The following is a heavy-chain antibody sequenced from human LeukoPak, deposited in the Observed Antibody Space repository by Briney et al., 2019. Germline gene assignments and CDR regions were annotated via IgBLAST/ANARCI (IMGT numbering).Heavy chain of an antibody. D-gene: IGHD3-9*01. J-gene: IGHJ4*02. V-gene: IGHV4-30-2*01. Sequence: SETLSLTGTVSGGSTSSGGYYWSWIRQPPGKGLEWIGYIYHSGSTYYNPSLKGRVTISLDKSENQFSLKLNSVTAADTAVYFCARGPGTPFEPAFDSWGQGTLVTVSP. CDR1: GGSTSSGGYY. CDR2: IYHSGST. CDR3: ARGPGTPFEPAFDS.